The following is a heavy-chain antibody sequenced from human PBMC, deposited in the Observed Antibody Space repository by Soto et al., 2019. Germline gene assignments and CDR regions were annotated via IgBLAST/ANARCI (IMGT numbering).Heavy chain of an antibody. Sequence: SETLSLTCTVSCGSISSSSYYLGWFLQYPGKGLEWIGSIYYSGSTYYNPSLKSRVTISVDTSKNQFSLKLSSVTAADTAVYYCARRDVDTAMVYFDYWGQGTLLTVSS. J-gene: IGHJ4*02. CDR3: ARRDVDTAMVYFDY. CDR1: CGSISSSSYY. D-gene: IGHD5-18*01. V-gene: IGHV4-39*01. CDR2: IYYSGST.